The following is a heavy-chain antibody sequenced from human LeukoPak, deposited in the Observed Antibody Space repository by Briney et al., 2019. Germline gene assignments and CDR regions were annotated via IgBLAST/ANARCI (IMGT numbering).Heavy chain of an antibody. D-gene: IGHD1-26*01. V-gene: IGHV1-46*01. CDR3: ARDLGGSYQDY. CDR2: INPSGGST. Sequence: ASVKVSCKASGYTFTTYYMHWVRQAPGHGIEWMGIINPSGGSTNYAQKFQGRVTMTRDTSTSTVYMELSSLRSDDTAVYYCARDLGGSYQDYWGQGTLVTVSS. CDR1: GYTFTTYY. J-gene: IGHJ4*02.